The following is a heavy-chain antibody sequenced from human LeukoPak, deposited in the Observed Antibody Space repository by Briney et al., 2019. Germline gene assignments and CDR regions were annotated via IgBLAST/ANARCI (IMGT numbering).Heavy chain of an antibody. CDR3: AKDLEYSGSGTPGAFDY. CDR2: IKQDGSEK. D-gene: IGHD3-10*01. CDR1: GYTLSSYW. Sequence: PGGSLRLSCGASGYTLSSYWMSCVRQAPGKGREGVANIKQDGSEKYYVDSVKGRFTISRDNAKNSLYLQMNSLRAEDTAIYYCAKDLEYSGSGTPGAFDYWGQGTLVTVSA. V-gene: IGHV3-7*01. J-gene: IGHJ4*02.